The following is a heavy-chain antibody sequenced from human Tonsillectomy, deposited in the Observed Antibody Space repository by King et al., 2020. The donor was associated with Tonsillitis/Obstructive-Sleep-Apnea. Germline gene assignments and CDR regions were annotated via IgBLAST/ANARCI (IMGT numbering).Heavy chain of an antibody. CDR1: GFTFSDHY. CDR3: VRVKSYYGLDV. Sequence: QLVESGGGLVQPGGSLRLSCAASGFTFSDHYMDWVRQAPGKGLEWVGRTRHKANSYTTEYAASVKGRFTISRDDSKNSLYLQMNSLKTEDTAVYYCVRVKSYYGLDVGGQGTTVTVSS. V-gene: IGHV3-72*01. J-gene: IGHJ6*02. CDR2: TRHKANSYTT.